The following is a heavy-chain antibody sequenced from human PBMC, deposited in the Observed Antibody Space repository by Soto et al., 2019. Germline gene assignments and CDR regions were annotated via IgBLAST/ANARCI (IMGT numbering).Heavy chain of an antibody. CDR2: IHWDDDK. CDR1: GFSLSTSGVG. J-gene: IGHJ4*02. V-gene: IGHV2-5*02. CDR3: AHSLIPNWGSRGAFDY. Sequence: QITLKESRPTLVKPTQTLTLTCTFPGFSLSTSGVGVGWIRQPPGKALQCLALIHWDDDKRYSTSMKSRLTITKDTSKNQVVLTIADMDPVDTAAYYCAHSLIPNWGSRGAFDYWGQGTLVTVSS. D-gene: IGHD7-27*01.